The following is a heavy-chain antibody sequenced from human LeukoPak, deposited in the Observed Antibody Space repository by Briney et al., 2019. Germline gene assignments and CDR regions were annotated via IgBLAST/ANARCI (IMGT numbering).Heavy chain of an antibody. Sequence: GASVKVSCKASGYTFTCYYMHWVRQAPGQGLEWMGWINPNSGGTNYAQKFQGRVTMTRDTSISTAYMELSRLRSDDTAVYYCARGSSSSPNVIDYWGQGTLVTVSS. CDR1: GYTFTCYY. V-gene: IGHV1-2*02. CDR3: ARGSSSSPNVIDY. D-gene: IGHD6-13*01. J-gene: IGHJ4*02. CDR2: INPNSGGT.